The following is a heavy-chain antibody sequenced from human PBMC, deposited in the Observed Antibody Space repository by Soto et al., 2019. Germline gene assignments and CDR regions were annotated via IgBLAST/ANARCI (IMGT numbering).Heavy chain of an antibody. Sequence: GESLKISCQGSGYSFNMYWIGWVRQVPGKGLEWMGIIYPEDSDTRYSPSFQGQVTISADKSTSTAYLQWSSLKASDTAMYYCPRFRIVAGRTYYNFGMTSGAKGPRSPSP. CDR2: IYPEDSDT. CDR3: PRFRIVAGRTYYNFGMTS. D-gene: IGHD5-12*01. J-gene: IGHJ6*02. CDR1: GYSFNMYW. V-gene: IGHV5-51*01.